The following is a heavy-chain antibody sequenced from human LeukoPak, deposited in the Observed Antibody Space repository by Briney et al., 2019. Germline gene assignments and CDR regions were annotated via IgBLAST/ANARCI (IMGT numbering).Heavy chain of an antibody. J-gene: IGHJ5*02. D-gene: IGHD2-2*01. CDR1: GFTFSSYA. Sequence: GGSLRLSCAASGFTFSSYAMSWVRQAPGKGLEGVANIKQDGSEKYYVDSVKGRFTISRDNAKNSLYLQMNSLRAEDTAVYYCARDVPAAFNWFDPWGQGTLVTVSS. V-gene: IGHV3-7*01. CDR2: IKQDGSEK. CDR3: ARDVPAAFNWFDP.